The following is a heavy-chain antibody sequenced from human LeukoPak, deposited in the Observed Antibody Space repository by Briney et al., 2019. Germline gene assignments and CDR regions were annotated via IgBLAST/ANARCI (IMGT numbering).Heavy chain of an antibody. Sequence: SETLSLTCTVSGGSISSSSHTWGWIRQPPGQGLEWIGSIYFSGSTYYNPSLKSRVTISVDTSKNQFSLKLSSVTAADTAVYYCARQPAAAATVYWFDPWGQGTLVTVSS. J-gene: IGHJ5*02. CDR2: IYFSGST. CDR1: GGSISSSSHT. D-gene: IGHD6-13*01. CDR3: ARQPAAAATVYWFDP. V-gene: IGHV4-39*01.